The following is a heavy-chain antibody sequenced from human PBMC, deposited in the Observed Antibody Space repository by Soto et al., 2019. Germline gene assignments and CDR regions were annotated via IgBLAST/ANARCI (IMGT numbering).Heavy chain of an antibody. J-gene: IGHJ3*02. D-gene: IGHD4-17*01. CDR2: INPNSGGT. V-gene: IGHV1-2*04. CDR3: AIEVGDYTHIAFVI. Sequence: GASVKVSCKASGYTFTGYYMHWVRQAPGQGIEWMGWINPNSGGTNYAQKFQGWVTMTRDTSISTAYMELSRLRSDDTAVYYCAIEVGDYTHIAFVILGRGTMVTVSS. CDR1: GYTFTGYY.